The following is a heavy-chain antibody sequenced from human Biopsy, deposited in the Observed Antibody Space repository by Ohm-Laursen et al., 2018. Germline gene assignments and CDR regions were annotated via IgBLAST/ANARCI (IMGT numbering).Heavy chain of an antibody. J-gene: IGHJ4*02. CDR1: GFTFSNYV. CDR3: ASDLNGDPSAFDY. CDR2: IDSSAAST. D-gene: IGHD4-17*01. V-gene: IGHV3-23*01. Sequence: SLRLSCAASGFTFSNYVMNWVRQAPGKGLDWVSSIDSSAASTFYADSVKGRFTISRDNSKNTLFLQMNSLRAADTAIYYCASDLNGDPSAFDYWGQGTPVTVSS.